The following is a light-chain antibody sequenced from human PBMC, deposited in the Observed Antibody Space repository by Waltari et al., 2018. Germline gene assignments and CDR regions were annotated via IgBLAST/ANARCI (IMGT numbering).Light chain of an antibody. V-gene: IGLV1-44*01. Sequence: QSVLTQPPSASGTPGQRVTISCSGSTSNIGSNLVNWYQQLPGKAPKLLSRRSYQPPAGGTDRVSCSKSGTSAARAISGLQSEDEADYYCAAWDDSLNGHWVFGGGTKVTVL. CDR2: RSY. CDR3: AAWDDSLNGHWV. CDR1: TSNIGSNL. J-gene: IGLJ3*02.